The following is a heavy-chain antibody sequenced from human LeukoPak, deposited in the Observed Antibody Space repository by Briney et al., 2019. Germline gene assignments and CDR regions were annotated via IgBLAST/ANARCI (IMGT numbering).Heavy chain of an antibody. J-gene: IGHJ6*03. D-gene: IGHD6-6*01. V-gene: IGHV3-30*03. CDR3: ARAYSSSSYYYYYYYMDV. Sequence: GGSLRLSCAASGFTFSSYGMHWVRQAPGKGLEWVAVISYDVGKKYYADSVKGRFTISRDNAKNSLYLQMNSLRAEDTAVYYCARAYSSSSYYYYYYYMDVWGKGTTVTVSS. CDR2: ISYDVGKK. CDR1: GFTFSSYG.